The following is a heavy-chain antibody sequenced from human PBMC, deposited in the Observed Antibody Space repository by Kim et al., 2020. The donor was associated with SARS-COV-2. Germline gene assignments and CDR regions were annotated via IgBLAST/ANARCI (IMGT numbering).Heavy chain of an antibody. CDR3: ARGDMGYSSNPFDY. Sequence: NPSHKSRVTISVDTSKNQFSLQLSSVTAADTAVYYCARGDMGYSSNPFDYWGQGTLVTVSS. D-gene: IGHD6-13*01. J-gene: IGHJ4*02. V-gene: IGHV4-59*09.